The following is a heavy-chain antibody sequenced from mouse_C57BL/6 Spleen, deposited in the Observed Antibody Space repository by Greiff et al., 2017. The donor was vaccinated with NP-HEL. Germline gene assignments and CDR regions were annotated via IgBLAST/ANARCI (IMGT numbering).Heavy chain of an antibody. J-gene: IGHJ4*01. D-gene: IGHD2-5*01. Sequence: EVQGVESGGGLVKPGGSLKLSCAASGFTFSDYGMHWVRQAPEKGLEWVAYISSGSSTIYYADTVKGRFTISRANAKNTLFLQMTSMRSEDTAMYYCARGASYYSTYYARDYWGQGTSVTVSS. V-gene: IGHV5-17*01. CDR3: ARGASYYSTYYARDY. CDR2: ISSGSSTI. CDR1: GFTFSDYG.